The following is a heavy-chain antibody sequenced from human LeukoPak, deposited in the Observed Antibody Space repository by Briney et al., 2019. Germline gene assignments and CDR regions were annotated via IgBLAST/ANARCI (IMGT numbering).Heavy chain of an antibody. D-gene: IGHD3-3*01. V-gene: IGHV1-18*01. J-gene: IGHJ4*02. CDR1: GYTFTSYG. CDR2: ISAYNGNT. CDR3: ARDVVDYDFWSGYYQAGFDY. Sequence: ASVTVSCKASGYTFTSYGISWVRQAPGQGLEWMGWISAYNGNTNYAQKLQGRVTMTTDTSTSTAYMELRSLRSDDTAVYYCARDVVDYDFWSGYYQAGFDYWGQGTLVTVSS.